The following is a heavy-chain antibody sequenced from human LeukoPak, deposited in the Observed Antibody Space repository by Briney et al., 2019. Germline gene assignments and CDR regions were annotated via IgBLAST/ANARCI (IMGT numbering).Heavy chain of an antibody. J-gene: IGHJ4*02. CDR1: GGSFTSTNW. CDR3: AREGGFYRPLDY. Sequence: SETLSLTCDVSGGSFTSTNWWTWVRLPPGKGLEWIGEVHLDGRTNYNPSLKSRLIMSVDLPENHISLELTSVTAADTAVYYCAREGGFYRPLDYSGQGTLVTVSS. D-gene: IGHD3-3*01. CDR2: VHLDGRT. V-gene: IGHV4-4*02.